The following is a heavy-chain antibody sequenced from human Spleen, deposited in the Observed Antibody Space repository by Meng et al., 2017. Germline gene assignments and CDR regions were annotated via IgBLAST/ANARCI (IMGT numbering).Heavy chain of an antibody. Sequence: QVQRQPWGAGLLKPSETLSLTCVVYGGSFSGYYWSWIRQPPGKGLEWIGEINHSGSTNYNPSLKSRVTISVDTSKNQFSLKLSSVTAADTAVYYCARGASYSVDYWGQGTLVTVSS. J-gene: IGHJ4*02. D-gene: IGHD2-21*01. V-gene: IGHV4-34*01. CDR1: GGSFSGYY. CDR3: ARGASYSVDY. CDR2: INHSGST.